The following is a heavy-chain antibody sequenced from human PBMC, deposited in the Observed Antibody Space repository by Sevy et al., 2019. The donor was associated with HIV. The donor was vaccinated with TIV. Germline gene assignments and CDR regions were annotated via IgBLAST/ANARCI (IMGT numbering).Heavy chain of an antibody. V-gene: IGHV3-7*01. Sequence: GGSLRLSCAASGFTFSKYWMSWVRQAPGKGLEWVANIKPDGSDKYYVGSLKGRFTIYRDNAKNSLYLEMNNLGAKDTAVYYCARVIDYGELGNWFDPWGQGTLVTVSS. CDR1: GFTFSKYW. CDR3: ARVIDYGELGNWFDP. D-gene: IGHD4-17*01. CDR2: IKPDGSDK. J-gene: IGHJ5*02.